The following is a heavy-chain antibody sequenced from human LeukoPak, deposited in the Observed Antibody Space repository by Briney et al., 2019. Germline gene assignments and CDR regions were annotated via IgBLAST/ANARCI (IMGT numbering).Heavy chain of an antibody. CDR1: GFTFSSNY. J-gene: IGHJ6*03. D-gene: IGHD3-10*02. CDR3: ARYVAYYYYMDV. CDR2: IYSGGST. Sequence: PGGSLRLSCAASGFTFSSNYMSWVRQAPGKGLEWVSVIYSGGSTYYADSVKGRFTISRDNSKNTLYLQMNSLRAEYTAVYYCARYVAYYYYMDVWGKGTTVTISS. V-gene: IGHV3-53*01.